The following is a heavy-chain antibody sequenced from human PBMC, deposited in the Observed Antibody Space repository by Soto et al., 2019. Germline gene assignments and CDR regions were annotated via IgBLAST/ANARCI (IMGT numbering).Heavy chain of an antibody. V-gene: IGHV3-21*01. CDR1: GFTFSSYS. Sequence: GGSLRLSCAASGFTFSSYSMNWVRQAPGKGLEWVSSISSSSSYIHYADSVKGRFTISRDNAKNSLYLQMNSLRAEDTAVYYCARVVRATVRLDYWGQGTLVTVSS. CDR2: ISSSSSYI. D-gene: IGHD3-10*01. CDR3: ARVVRATVRLDY. J-gene: IGHJ4*02.